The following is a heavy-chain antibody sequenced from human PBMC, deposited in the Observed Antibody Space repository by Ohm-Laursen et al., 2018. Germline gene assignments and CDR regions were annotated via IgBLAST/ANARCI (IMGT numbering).Heavy chain of an antibody. CDR3: AKDQMASSWSHDAFDM. CDR1: GFTFSGYA. Sequence: SLRLSCAASGFTFSGYAMSWVRQAPGKGLEWVSDINKNGGDKYYADSVKGRFTMSRDNSKNTLYLQMNSLRVEDTAVYHCAKDQMASSWSHDAFDMWGQGTMVTVSS. V-gene: IGHV3-23*01. J-gene: IGHJ3*02. CDR2: INKNGGDK. D-gene: IGHD6-13*01.